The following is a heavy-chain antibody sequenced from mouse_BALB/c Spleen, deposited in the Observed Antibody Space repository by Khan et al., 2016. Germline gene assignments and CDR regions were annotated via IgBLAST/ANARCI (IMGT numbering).Heavy chain of an antibody. D-gene: IGHD2-14*01. CDR1: GFTFSDYY. V-gene: IGHV5-4*02. Sequence: EVELVESGGGLVKPGGSLKLSCAASGFTFSDYYMYWVRQTPEKRLEWVATISDGGSYTYYPDSVKGRLTISRDNAKNNLYLQMSSLKSEDTAMYYCARYKEVRRRTEPYALDYWVQGTSVTVSS. CDR2: ISDGGSYT. J-gene: IGHJ4*01. CDR3: ARYKEVRRRTEPYALDY.